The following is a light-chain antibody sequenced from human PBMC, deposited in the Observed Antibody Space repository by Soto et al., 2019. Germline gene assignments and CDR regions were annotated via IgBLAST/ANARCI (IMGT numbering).Light chain of an antibody. J-gene: IGKJ2*01. CDR1: QSVNRRF. Sequence: EIVLTQSPGTLSLSPGERATLSCRASQSVNRRFLDWYQQKSGQAHRLLMYGASTRATGIPDRFSGSGSGADVTLTITILEPEDFAVYYCQQYGSSTPMYTFGQGTKLEIK. CDR2: GAS. V-gene: IGKV3-20*01. CDR3: QQYGSSTPMYT.